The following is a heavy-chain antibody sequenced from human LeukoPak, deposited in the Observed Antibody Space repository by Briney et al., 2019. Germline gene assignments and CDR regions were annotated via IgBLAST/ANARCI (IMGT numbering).Heavy chain of an antibody. D-gene: IGHD6-19*01. CDR3: ARSIAVAGTDYYYYGMDV. Sequence: SVKVSCKASGGTFSSYAISWVRQAPGQGLEWMGGIIPIFGTANYAQKFQGRVTITADESTSTAYMELSSLRSEDTAVYYCARSIAVAGTDYYYYGMDVWAKGPRSPSP. CDR1: GGTFSSYA. CDR2: IIPIFGTA. J-gene: IGHJ6*02. V-gene: IGHV1-69*01.